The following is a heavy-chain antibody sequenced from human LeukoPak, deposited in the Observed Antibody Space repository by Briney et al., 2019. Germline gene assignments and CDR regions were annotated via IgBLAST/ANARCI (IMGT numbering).Heavy chain of an antibody. CDR3: ARIDFDYGGNPYAFDI. Sequence: SETLSLTCTVSGGSISSYYWSWIRQPPGKGLEWLGYIYYSGSTNYKPSRKSRVTISVDTSKNQSSMKMSSVTAADTAVYYCARIDFDYGGNPYAFDIWGQGTMVTVSS. D-gene: IGHD4-23*01. V-gene: IGHV4-59*01. CDR1: GGSISSYY. CDR2: IYYSGST. J-gene: IGHJ3*02.